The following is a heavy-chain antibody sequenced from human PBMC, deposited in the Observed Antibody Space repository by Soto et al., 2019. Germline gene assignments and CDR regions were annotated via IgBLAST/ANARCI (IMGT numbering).Heavy chain of an antibody. Sequence: EVQLLESGGGLVQPGESLRLSCAASGFTFSSYAMTWVRQAPGKGLEWVSTISGSGGSTYYADSVKGRFTSTRDKSKNTVNLQMNSLRADDTAVYYCAKRRDGYNYDYWGQGTLVTVSS. D-gene: IGHD5-12*01. CDR2: ISGSGGST. CDR1: GFTFSSYA. CDR3: AKRRDGYNYDY. V-gene: IGHV3-23*01. J-gene: IGHJ4*02.